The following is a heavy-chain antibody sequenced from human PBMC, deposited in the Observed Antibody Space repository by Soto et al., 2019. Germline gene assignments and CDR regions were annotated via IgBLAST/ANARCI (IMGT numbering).Heavy chain of an antibody. CDR1: VFTFINCS. CDR3: AKASGPSPPGTRLFDS. V-gene: IGHV3-23*01. J-gene: IGHJ4*02. D-gene: IGHD3-10*01. CDR2: ITNTVGDT. Sequence: VVSRILSCSSSVFTFINCSVSWVRQAPVKGLEWVSVITNTVGDTLNADSVKGRFNISRDNSKNTLYLQMNSLRAEDAGIYYCAKASGPSPPGTRLFDSWGQGNRVNVYS.